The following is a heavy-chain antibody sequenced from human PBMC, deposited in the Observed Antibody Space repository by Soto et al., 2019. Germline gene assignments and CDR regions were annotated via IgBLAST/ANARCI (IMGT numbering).Heavy chain of an antibody. CDR1: GGSISSYY. Sequence: SETLSLTCTVSGGSISSYYWSWIRQPPGKGLEWIGYISYSGSTNYNPSLESRVTISVDTSKNQFSVKLSSVTAADTAVYYCARVKLAGNTVKNFDYWGLGTLVTVS. J-gene: IGHJ4*02. V-gene: IGHV4-59*01. D-gene: IGHD4-17*01. CDR2: ISYSGST. CDR3: ARVKLAGNTVKNFDY.